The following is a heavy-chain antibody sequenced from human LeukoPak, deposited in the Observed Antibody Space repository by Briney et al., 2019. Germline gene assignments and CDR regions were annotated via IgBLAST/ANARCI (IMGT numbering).Heavy chain of an antibody. CDR3: VPTSEAYTSKLNV. CDR1: GYTFIDDY. Sequence: GASVKVSCKASGYTFIDDYMHWVRQAPGQGLEWMGWINPLTGFTVYAQRLQGRLTVTRDTSISTAYMEVRSLRLDDTAVYYCVPTSEAYTSKLNVWGQGTLVTVSP. CDR2: INPLTGFT. J-gene: IGHJ4*02. V-gene: IGHV1-2*02. D-gene: IGHD3-16*01.